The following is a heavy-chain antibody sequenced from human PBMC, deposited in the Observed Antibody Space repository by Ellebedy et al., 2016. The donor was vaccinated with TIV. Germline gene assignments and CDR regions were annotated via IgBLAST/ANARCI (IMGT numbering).Heavy chain of an antibody. V-gene: IGHV3-11*01. CDR2: ISIDGGGT. CDR3: ARFRYTSAWHLGHNGLDC. D-gene: IGHD6-19*01. Sequence: GESLKISCAASGFRFGDYYMTWIRQAPGKGLEWISFISIDGGGTYYSDSVKGRFTISRDNAAQSLYLQINNLRADETAVYYCARFRYTSAWHLGHNGLDCWGQGTLVSVSS. CDR1: GFRFGDYY. J-gene: IGHJ4*02.